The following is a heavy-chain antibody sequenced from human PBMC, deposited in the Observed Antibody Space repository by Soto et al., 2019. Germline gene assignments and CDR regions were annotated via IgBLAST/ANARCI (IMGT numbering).Heavy chain of an antibody. CDR1: GFTFSNGW. CDR3: STQGLDYYGSVKYLFF. CDR2: IKSETDGGTT. V-gene: IGHV3-15*07. D-gene: IGHD3-10*01. Sequence: EVQLVESGGVLVKPGGSLRLSCAASGFTFSNGWMNWVRQAPGKGLEWVGRIKSETDGGTTDYAEPRQGRFTISRDDPKSPLYLHMNSLKTEDTAVYYCSTQGLDYYGSVKYLFFWGQGTLVTVSS. J-gene: IGHJ4*02.